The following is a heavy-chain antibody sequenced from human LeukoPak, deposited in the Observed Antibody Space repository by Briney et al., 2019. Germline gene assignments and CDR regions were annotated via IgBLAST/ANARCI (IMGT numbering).Heavy chain of an antibody. D-gene: IGHD6-13*01. Sequence: PSETLSLTCAVYGGSFSGYYWSWIRQPPGKGLEWIGEINHSGSTNYNPSLKSRVTISVDTSKNQFSLKLSSVTAADTAVYYCARGYYSSSYDYWGQGTLVTVSS. CDR1: GGSFSGYY. CDR2: INHSGST. CDR3: ARGYYSSSYDY. J-gene: IGHJ4*02. V-gene: IGHV4-34*01.